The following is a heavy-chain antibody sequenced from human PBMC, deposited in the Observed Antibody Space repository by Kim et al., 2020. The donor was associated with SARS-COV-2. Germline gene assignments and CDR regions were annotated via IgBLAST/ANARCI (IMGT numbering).Heavy chain of an antibody. D-gene: IGHD3-9*01. CDR2: ISSSSSYI. Sequence: GGSLRLSCAASGFTFSSYSMNWVRQAPGKGLEWVSSISSSSSYIYYADSVKGRFTISRDNAKNSLYLQMNSLRAEDTAVYYCARGGYFDWLLDHPYWFDPWGQGTLVTVS. V-gene: IGHV3-21*01. CDR1: GFTFSSYS. CDR3: ARGGYFDWLLDHPYWFDP. J-gene: IGHJ5*02.